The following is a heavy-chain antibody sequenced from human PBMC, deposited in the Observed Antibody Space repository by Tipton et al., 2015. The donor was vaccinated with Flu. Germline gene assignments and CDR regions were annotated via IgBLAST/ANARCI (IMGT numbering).Heavy chain of an antibody. D-gene: IGHD5-24*01. CDR3: ATIRRDGYNVYFDY. V-gene: IGHV4-4*07. Sequence: TLSLTCTVSGGSISSYYWSWIRQPAGKGLEWIGRIYTSGSTNYNPSLKSRVTMSVDTSKNQFSLKLSSVTAADTAVYYCATIRRDGYNVYFDYWGQGTLATVSS. J-gene: IGHJ4*02. CDR1: GGSISSYY. CDR2: IYTSGST.